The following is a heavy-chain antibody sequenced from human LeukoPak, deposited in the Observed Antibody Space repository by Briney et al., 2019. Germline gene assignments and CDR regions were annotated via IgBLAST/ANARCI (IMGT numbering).Heavy chain of an antibody. CDR1: GGSISSYY. CDR3: ARLILTPRTYYFDY. D-gene: IGHD3-9*01. CDR2: IYHNGST. Sequence: NPSETLSLTCTVSGGSISSYYWSWIRQPPGKRLEWIGYIYHNGSTNYNSSLKSRVTISVDTSKNQFSLKLSSVTAADTAVYYCARLILTPRTYYFDYWGQGSLVTVSS. J-gene: IGHJ4*02. V-gene: IGHV4-59*08.